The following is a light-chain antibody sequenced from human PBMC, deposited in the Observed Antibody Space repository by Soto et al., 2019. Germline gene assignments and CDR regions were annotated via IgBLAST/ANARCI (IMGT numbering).Light chain of an antibody. V-gene: IGLV1-51*01. J-gene: IGLJ3*02. CDR2: DND. Sequence: QSVLTQPPSVSAAPGQRVTVSCSGTSKNIGDNHVSWYQHVPGMAPKLVVYDNDRRPSELPGRFSGSKSGTSATLVITGLQTGDEADYYCGTWDDYSLTASVFGGGTKVTVL. CDR3: GTWDDYSLTASV. CDR1: SKNIGDNH.